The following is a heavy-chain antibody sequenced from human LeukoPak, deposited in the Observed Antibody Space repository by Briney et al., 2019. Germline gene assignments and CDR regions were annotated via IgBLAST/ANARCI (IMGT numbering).Heavy chain of an antibody. J-gene: IGHJ4*02. Sequence: GRSLRLSCAASGFTFSSYGMHWVRQAPGKGLEWVAVIWYDGSNKYYADSVKGRFTISRDNSKNTLYLQMNSLRAEDTAVYYCARVAVAGTFNSPFDHWGQGTLVTVSS. V-gene: IGHV3-33*01. CDR1: GFTFSSYG. CDR2: IWYDGSNK. D-gene: IGHD6-19*01. CDR3: ARVAVAGTFNSPFDH.